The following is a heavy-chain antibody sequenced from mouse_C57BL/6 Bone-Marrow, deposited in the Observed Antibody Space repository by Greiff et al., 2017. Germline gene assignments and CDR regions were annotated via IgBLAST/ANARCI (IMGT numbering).Heavy chain of an antibody. V-gene: IGHV1-4*01. CDR3: SVGDSTYSFDY. CDR2: INHSSGYT. CDR1: GNTCNSYT. J-gene: IGHJ2*01. D-gene: IGHD2-5*01. Sequence: VQLQQSGAELARPGAPAKMSCKASGNTCNSYTMHWAKQRPGQVLEWIGYINHSSGYTKYNQKFKYKATLTADKSSSKAYMQLSSLTSEDSAVYYCSVGDSTYSFDYWGQGTTLTFSS.